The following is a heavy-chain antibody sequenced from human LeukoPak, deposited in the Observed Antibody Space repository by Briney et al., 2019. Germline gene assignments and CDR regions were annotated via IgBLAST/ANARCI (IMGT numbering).Heavy chain of an antibody. CDR3: ARHSSSAWYYYFDY. CDR2: AYYSGTT. Sequence: SETLSLTCTVSGGSISNSNYYWGWIRQPPGKGLEWIGGAYYSGTTYYSPSLKSRVTISVDTSRNHFSLNLNSVTAADTAVYYCARHSSSAWYYYFDYWGQGSFVTVSS. V-gene: IGHV4-39*01. J-gene: IGHJ4*02. D-gene: IGHD6-19*01. CDR1: GGSISNSNYY.